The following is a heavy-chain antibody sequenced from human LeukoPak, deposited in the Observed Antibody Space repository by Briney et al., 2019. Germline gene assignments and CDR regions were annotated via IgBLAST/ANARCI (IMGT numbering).Heavy chain of an antibody. Sequence: PGGSLRLSCAASGFTFSSYAMSWVRHAPGKGLEWVSAIRSSGGITCYADSAKGRFTRSRDDSKITLYLQTNSLRAEGTAIYYCAKRDGFDFWSGRYPFDYWGQGTLVTVSS. D-gene: IGHD3-3*01. V-gene: IGHV3-23*01. CDR3: AKRDGFDFWSGRYPFDY. CDR2: IRSSGGIT. J-gene: IGHJ4*02. CDR1: GFTFSSYA.